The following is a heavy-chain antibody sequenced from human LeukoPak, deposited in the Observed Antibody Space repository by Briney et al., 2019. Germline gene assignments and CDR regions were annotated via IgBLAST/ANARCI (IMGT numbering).Heavy chain of an antibody. CDR3: ARVPVADDNGFDP. D-gene: IGHD6-19*01. V-gene: IGHV1-69*05. CDR2: IIPIFGTA. J-gene: IGHJ5*02. CDR1: GGTFSSYA. Sequence: ASVKVSCKASGGTFSSYAISWVRQAPGQGLEWMGGIIPIFGTANYAQKFQGRVTITTDESTSTAYMELSSLRSEDTAVYYCARVPVADDNGFDPWGQGTLVTVSS.